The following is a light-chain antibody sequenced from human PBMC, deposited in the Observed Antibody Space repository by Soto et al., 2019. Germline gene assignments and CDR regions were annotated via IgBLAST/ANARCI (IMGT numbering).Light chain of an antibody. Sequence: EIVLTQSPGTLSLSPGERATLSCRASQSVNNNYLAWYQQRPGQAPRLLIYGASSRAAGIPDRFSGSGSGKEFPLTISRLEPEDFAVYYCQQYGSSPFPFGPGTKVDIK. CDR2: GAS. CDR1: QSVNNNY. CDR3: QQYGSSPFP. V-gene: IGKV3-20*01. J-gene: IGKJ3*01.